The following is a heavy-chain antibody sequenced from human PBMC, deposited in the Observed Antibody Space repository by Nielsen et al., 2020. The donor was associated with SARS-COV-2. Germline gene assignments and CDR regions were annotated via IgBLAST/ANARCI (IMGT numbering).Heavy chain of an antibody. CDR2: IYSGGST. CDR3: ARDREWFGESYYYYGMDV. D-gene: IGHD3-10*01. V-gene: IGHV3-53*01. Sequence: GESLKISCAASGFTVSSNYMSWVRQAPGKGLEWVSVIYSGGSTYYADSVKGRFTISRDNSKNTLYLQMNSLRAEDTAVYYCARDREWFGESYYYYGMDVWGQGTTVTVSS. J-gene: IGHJ6*02. CDR1: GFTVSSNY.